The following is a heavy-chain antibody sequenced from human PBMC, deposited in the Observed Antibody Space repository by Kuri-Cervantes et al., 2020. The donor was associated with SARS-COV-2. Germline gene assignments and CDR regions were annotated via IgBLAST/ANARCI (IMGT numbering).Heavy chain of an antibody. D-gene: IGHD4-17*01. CDR2: IIPIFGIA. Sequence: SVKVSCKASGGTFSSYAISWVRQAPGQGLEWMGGIIPIFGIANYAQKFQGRVTTTTDTSTSTAYMELSRLRSDDTAVYYCARAGFFGDYGPSHWFDPWGQGTLVTVSS. V-gene: IGHV1-69*10. CDR1: GGTFSSYA. CDR3: ARAGFFGDYGPSHWFDP. J-gene: IGHJ5*02.